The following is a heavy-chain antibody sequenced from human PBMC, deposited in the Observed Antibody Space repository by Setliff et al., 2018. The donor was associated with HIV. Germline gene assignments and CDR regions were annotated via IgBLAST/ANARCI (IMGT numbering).Heavy chain of an antibody. V-gene: IGHV1-24*01. CDR3: ATAKEVWLAEGGFDY. CDR2: FDPEDGDT. J-gene: IGHJ4*02. Sequence: GASVKVSCKVSGYTLTELSMHWVRQASGKGFEWMGRFDPEDGDTLYAHKFQGRVTMTEYTSTDTAYLELSGLKSDDTAVYYCATAKEVWLAEGGFDYWGQGTLVTVSS. D-gene: IGHD6-19*01. CDR1: GYTLTELS.